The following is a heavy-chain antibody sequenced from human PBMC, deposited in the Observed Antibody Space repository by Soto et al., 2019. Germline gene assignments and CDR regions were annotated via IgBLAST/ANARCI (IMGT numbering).Heavy chain of an antibody. D-gene: IGHD5-12*01. CDR1: GFTFSSSW. V-gene: IGHV3-74*01. J-gene: IGHJ4*02. Sequence: EVQLVESGGGLVQPGGSLRLSCAASGFTFSSSWMHWVRQAPGKGLVWVSRINSDGSTTTYADSVKGRFTISRDNAKNTLYLQMNSLRAEDTAVYYCVRALNGYDDYWGQGTLVTVSS. CDR2: INSDGSTT. CDR3: VRALNGYDDY.